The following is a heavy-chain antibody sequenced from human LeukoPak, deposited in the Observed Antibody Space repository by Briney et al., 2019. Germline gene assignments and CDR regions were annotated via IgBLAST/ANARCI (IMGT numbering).Heavy chain of an antibody. J-gene: IGHJ5*02. CDR2: MNPNSGNT. CDR1: GYTFTSYD. D-gene: IGHD6-13*01. V-gene: IGHV1-8*01. CDR3: ARGSKYGYSSSWAWFDP. Sequence: ASVKVSCKASGYTFTSYDVNWVRQATGQGLEWMGWMNPNSGNTGYAQKFQGRVTMTRNTSISTAYMELSSLRSEDTAVYYCARGSKYGYSSSWAWFDPWGQGTLVTVSS.